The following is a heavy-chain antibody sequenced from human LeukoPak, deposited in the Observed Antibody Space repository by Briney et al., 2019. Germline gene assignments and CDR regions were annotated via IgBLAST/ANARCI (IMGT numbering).Heavy chain of an antibody. CDR1: GFSFSSYA. D-gene: IGHD1-1*01. CDR3: AKDIMNWSFDS. V-gene: IGHV3-23*01. J-gene: IGHJ4*02. CDR2: ISDSGGRT. Sequence: GGSLRLSCAASGFSFSSYAMGWVRQAPGKGLEWVSVISDSGGRTNYVDSVKGRFTISRDNSKNTLYLQVNSLRAEDTAIYYCAKDIMNWSFDSWGQGILVTVSS.